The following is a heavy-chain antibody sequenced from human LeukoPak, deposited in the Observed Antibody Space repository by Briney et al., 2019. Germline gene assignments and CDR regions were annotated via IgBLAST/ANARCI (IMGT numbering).Heavy chain of an antibody. CDR2: INHSGST. D-gene: IGHD6-6*01. CDR1: GGSFSGYY. Sequence: SETLSLTCAVYGGSFSGYYWSWIRQPPGKGLEWIGEINHSGSTNYNPSLKSRVTISVDTSKNQFSLKLSSVTAADTAVYYCVGEDSSSSSDYWGQGTLVTVSS. J-gene: IGHJ4*02. V-gene: IGHV4-34*01. CDR3: VGEDSSSSSDY.